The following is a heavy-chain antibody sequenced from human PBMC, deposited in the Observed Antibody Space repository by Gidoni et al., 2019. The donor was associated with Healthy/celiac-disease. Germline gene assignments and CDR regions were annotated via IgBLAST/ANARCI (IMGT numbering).Heavy chain of an antibody. CDR3: ARVIYDSSGYYSGDINYYYYGMDV. D-gene: IGHD3-22*01. CDR1: GFTFSSYS. V-gene: IGHV3-21*01. CDR2: ISSSSSYI. Sequence: EVQLVEFGGGLVKPGGSLRLSCAASGFTFSSYSMNGVRQATGKGLEWVSSISSSSSYIYYADSVKGRFTISRDNAKNSLYLQMNSLRAEDTAVYYCARVIYDSSGYYSGDINYYYYGMDVWGQGTTVTVSS. J-gene: IGHJ6*02.